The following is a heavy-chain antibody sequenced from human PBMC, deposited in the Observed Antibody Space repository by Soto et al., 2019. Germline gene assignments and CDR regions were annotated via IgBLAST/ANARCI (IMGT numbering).Heavy chain of an antibody. V-gene: IGHV3-74*01. D-gene: IGHD3-3*01. J-gene: IGHJ6*03. CDR1: GFTFSSYW. Sequence: GGSLRLSCAASGFTFSSYWMHWVRQAPGKGLVWVSRINSDGSSTSYADSVKGRFTISRDNAKNTLYLQMNSLRAEDTAVYYCARENDFWSGQKRGYYMDVWGKGTTVTVSS. CDR2: INSDGSST. CDR3: ARENDFWSGQKRGYYMDV.